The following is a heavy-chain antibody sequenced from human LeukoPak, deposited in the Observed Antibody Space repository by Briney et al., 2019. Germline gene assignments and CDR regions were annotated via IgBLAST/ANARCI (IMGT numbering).Heavy chain of an antibody. Sequence: SETLSLTCTVSGDSISSGDYYWSWIRQPPGRGLEWIGYIYYSGRTYYNPSLKSRLGISVDTSKNQFSLKLTSATAADTAVYYCARDRFIYGDYGTHYFDYWGQGTLVTVSS. V-gene: IGHV4-30-4*01. CDR1: GDSISSGDYY. CDR2: IYYSGRT. D-gene: IGHD4-17*01. CDR3: ARDRFIYGDYGTHYFDY. J-gene: IGHJ4*02.